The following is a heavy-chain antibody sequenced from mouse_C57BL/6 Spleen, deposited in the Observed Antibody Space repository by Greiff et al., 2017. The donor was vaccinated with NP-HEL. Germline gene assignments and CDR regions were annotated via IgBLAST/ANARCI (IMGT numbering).Heavy chain of an antibody. CDR3: ARHGYDSNMYAMDY. Sequence: QVQLQQPGAELVRPGSSVKLSCKASGYTFTSYWMDWVKQRPGQGLEWIGNIYPSDSETHYNQKFKDKATLTVDKSSSTAYMQLSSLTSEDSADYYCARHGYDSNMYAMDYWGQGTSVTVSS. CDR1: GYTFTSYW. J-gene: IGHJ4*01. V-gene: IGHV1-61*01. D-gene: IGHD2-5*01. CDR2: IYPSDSET.